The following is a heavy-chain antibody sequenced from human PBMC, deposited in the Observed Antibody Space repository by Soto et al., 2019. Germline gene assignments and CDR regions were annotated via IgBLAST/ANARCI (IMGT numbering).Heavy chain of an antibody. CDR1: GVSVSRVSYD. V-gene: IGHV4-61*01. J-gene: IGHJ3*02. CDR3: ARDISSDWYSGAFDI. CDR2: IYYRGST. Sequence: WGTLDLTCTSSGVSVSRVSYDWGSIRQPPGKGLEWSGYIYYRGSTNYNPSLKSRVTISVGTSKNQFSLKLRSVTAAETDVYYCARDISSDWYSGAFDIWGQGTMVTVSS. D-gene: IGHD6-19*01.